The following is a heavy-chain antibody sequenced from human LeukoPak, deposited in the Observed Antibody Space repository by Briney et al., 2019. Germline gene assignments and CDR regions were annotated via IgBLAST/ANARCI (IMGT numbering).Heavy chain of an antibody. Sequence: SETLSLTCTVSGGSINSGDFYWSWIRQPPGKGLEWIGCSYYSGSGNTFYNPSLKSRVTISLDTSESQFSLKLSSVTAADTAVYYCARGPYCTNTRCYPRYYFDYWGQGTLVTVSP. CDR1: GGSINSGDFY. CDR3: ARGPYCTNTRCYPRYYFDY. J-gene: IGHJ4*02. V-gene: IGHV4-30-4*01. D-gene: IGHD2-2*01. CDR2: SYYSGSGNT.